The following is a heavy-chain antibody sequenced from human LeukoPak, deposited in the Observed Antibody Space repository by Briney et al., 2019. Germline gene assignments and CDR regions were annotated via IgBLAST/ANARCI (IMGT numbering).Heavy chain of an antibody. J-gene: IGHJ4*02. CDR2: IKQDGSEK. CDR1: GFTFSSNW. V-gene: IGHV3-7*05. CDR3: ARDHDTTPFDF. D-gene: IGHD1-26*01. Sequence: PGGSLRLSCAASGFTFSSNWMSWVRQAPGKGLEWVANIKQDGSEKYYVDSVKGRFTNSRDNTKNSLSLQMNSLRAEDTAVYYCARDHDTTPFDFWGQGTLVTVSS.